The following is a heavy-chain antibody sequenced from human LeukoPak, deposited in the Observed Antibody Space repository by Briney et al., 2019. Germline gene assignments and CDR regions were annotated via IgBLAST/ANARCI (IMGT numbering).Heavy chain of an antibody. CDR2: IKPDGSEK. V-gene: IGHV3-7*01. Sequence: GGSLRLSCVGSGFSFSSYWMNWVRQAPGKGLEWVANIKPDGSEKNFVDSVKGRFTISRDNANNALYLQMYTLRDEDTAVYYCARDGQPIDYYDVDGYYVKWFDSWGQGTLVTVSP. CDR1: GFSFSSYW. D-gene: IGHD3-22*01. J-gene: IGHJ5*01. CDR3: ARDGQPIDYYDVDGYYVKWFDS.